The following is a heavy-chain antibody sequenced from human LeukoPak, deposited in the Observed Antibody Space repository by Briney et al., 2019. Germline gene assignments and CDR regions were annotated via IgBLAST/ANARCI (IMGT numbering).Heavy chain of an antibody. CDR1: GFTFSSYAM. J-gene: IGHJ4*02. Sequence: GSLRLSCAASGFTFSSYAMHWVRQPPGKGLEWIGEIYHSGSTNYNPSLKSRVTISVDKSKNQFSLKLSSVTAADTAVYYCARSSIAAAGTQVYWGQGTLVTVSS. D-gene: IGHD6-13*01. V-gene: IGHV4-4*02. CDR2: IYHSGST. CDR3: ARSSIAAAGTQVY.